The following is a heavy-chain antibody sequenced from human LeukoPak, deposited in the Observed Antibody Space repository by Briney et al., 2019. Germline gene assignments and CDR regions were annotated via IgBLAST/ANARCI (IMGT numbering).Heavy chain of an antibody. Sequence: ASVKVSCKASGGTFSSYAISWVRQAPGQGLEWMGGIIPIFGTANYAQKFQGRVTITADKSTSTAYMELSSLRSEDTAVYYCAIMLGYSGYDLPLIDYWGQGTLVTVSS. D-gene: IGHD5-12*01. CDR1: GGTFSSYA. CDR3: AIMLGYSGYDLPLIDY. J-gene: IGHJ4*02. V-gene: IGHV1-69*06. CDR2: IIPIFGTA.